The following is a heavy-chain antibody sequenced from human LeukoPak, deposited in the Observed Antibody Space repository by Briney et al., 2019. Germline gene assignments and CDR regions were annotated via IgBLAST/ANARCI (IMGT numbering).Heavy chain of an antibody. J-gene: IGHJ4*02. D-gene: IGHD3-22*01. Sequence: VASVKVSCKASGYTFTSYDIHWVRQATGQGLEWMGWMNPNSGNTGYAQKFQGRVTMTRNTSISTAYMELSSLRSENTAVYYCARAYYDSSGYLVWYFDYWGQGTLVTVSS. CDR2: MNPNSGNT. CDR3: ARAYYDSSGYLVWYFDY. CDR1: GYTFTSYD. V-gene: IGHV1-8*01.